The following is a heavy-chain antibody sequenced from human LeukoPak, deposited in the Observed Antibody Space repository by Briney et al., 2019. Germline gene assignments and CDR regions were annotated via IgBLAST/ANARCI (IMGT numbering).Heavy chain of an antibody. D-gene: IGHD2-2*01. Sequence: GGSLRLSCAGSGYSFYEYAMHWVRQAPGKGLEWVSGINWKSDKIGYADSVKGRFTISRDNSKNSLYLQMNSLRVEDTALYYCAKDRYCTSSSCPIDYWGQGTMVIVSS. V-gene: IGHV3-9*01. J-gene: IGHJ4*02. CDR3: AKDRYCTSSSCPIDY. CDR1: GYSFYEYA. CDR2: INWKSDKI.